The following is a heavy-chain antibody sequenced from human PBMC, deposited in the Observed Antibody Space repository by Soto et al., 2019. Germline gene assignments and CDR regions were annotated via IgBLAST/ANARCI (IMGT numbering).Heavy chain of an antibody. V-gene: IGHV3-23*01. CDR2: FRSGGDDDTT. CDR1: GFTFSSYS. J-gene: IGHJ4*02. Sequence: EVQLLESGGGLVQPGGSLRLSCAASGFTFSSYSMSWVRQAPGKGLEWVSGFRSGGDDDTTYYADSVRGRFTISRDNSKNTLFLQMNILRDEDTAIYYCAKKVNSGSGSQFFDYWGQGTLVTVSS. D-gene: IGHD3-10*01. CDR3: AKKVNSGSGSQFFDY.